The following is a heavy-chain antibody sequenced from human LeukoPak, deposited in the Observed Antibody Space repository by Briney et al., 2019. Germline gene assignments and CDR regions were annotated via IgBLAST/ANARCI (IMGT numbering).Heavy chain of an antibody. CDR1: VGSISSNNDY. CDR3: VSLQAVTGNFDS. V-gene: IGHV4-39*07. D-gene: IGHD1-20*01. CDR2: ITYSGDT. Sequence: SETLSLTCTVSVGSISSNNDYSGSIRQPPGERLWWIEPITYSGDTHYHPSLKTRLPISVDSPKSQLSLKLSSVTAAHTAVYYCVSLQAVTGNFDSWGQGALVTVSS. J-gene: IGHJ4*02.